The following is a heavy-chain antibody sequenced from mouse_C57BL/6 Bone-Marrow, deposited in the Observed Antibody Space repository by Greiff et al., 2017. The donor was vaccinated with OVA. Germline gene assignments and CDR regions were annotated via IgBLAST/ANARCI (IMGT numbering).Heavy chain of an antibody. Sequence: QVQLQQPGAELVKPGASVKLSCKASGYTFTSYWMHWVKQRPGRGLEWIGRIDPNSGGTKYNEKFKSKATLTVDKPSSTAYMQLSSLTSEDCAVYYCERGDDSSYWYARDYWGQGTSVTVSS. CDR2: IDPNSGGT. CDR1: GYTFTSYW. D-gene: IGHD1-1*01. CDR3: ERGDDSSYWYARDY. V-gene: IGHV1-72*01. J-gene: IGHJ4*01.